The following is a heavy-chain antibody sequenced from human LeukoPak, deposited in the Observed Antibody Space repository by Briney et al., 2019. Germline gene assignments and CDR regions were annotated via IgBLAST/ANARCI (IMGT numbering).Heavy chain of an antibody. J-gene: IGHJ4*02. CDR1: GFTFSSYW. CDR2: INTDGSST. CDR3: AREGDSNYVFDY. D-gene: IGHD4-11*01. V-gene: IGHV3-74*01. Sequence: GGSLILSCAASGFTFSSYWMHWVRQAPGKGLVWVSRINTDGSSTSYADSVKGRFTISRDNAKNTLYLQMNSLRAEDTAVYYCAREGDSNYVFDYWGQGTLVTVSS.